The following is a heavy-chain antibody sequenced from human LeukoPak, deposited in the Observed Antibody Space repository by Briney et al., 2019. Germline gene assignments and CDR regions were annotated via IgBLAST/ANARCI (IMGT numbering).Heavy chain of an antibody. CDR1: GGTFSSYA. CDR3: ARVGSAAAPHY. V-gene: IGHV1-69*05. CDR2: IIPIFGTA. Sequence: GASVKVSCNASGGTFSSYAISWVRQAPGQGLEWMGGIIPIFGTANYAQKFQGRVTITTDESTSTAYMELSSLRSEDTAVYYCARVGSAAAPHYWGQGTLVTVSS. J-gene: IGHJ4*02.